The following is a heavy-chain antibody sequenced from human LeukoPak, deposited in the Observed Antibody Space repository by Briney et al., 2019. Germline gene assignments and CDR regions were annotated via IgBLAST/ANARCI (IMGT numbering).Heavy chain of an antibody. Sequence: ASVKVSCKASGYTFTGYYMHWVRQAPGQGLEWMGWINPNSGGTNYAQKFQGRVTMTRDTSISTAYMELSRLRSDDTAVYYCARLVLWFGEPSPPPFDYWGQGTLVTVSS. J-gene: IGHJ4*02. CDR2: INPNSGGT. D-gene: IGHD3-10*01. CDR1: GYTFTGYY. CDR3: ARLVLWFGEPSPPPFDY. V-gene: IGHV1-2*02.